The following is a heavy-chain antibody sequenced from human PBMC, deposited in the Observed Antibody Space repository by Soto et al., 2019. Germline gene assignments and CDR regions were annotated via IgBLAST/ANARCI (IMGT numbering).Heavy chain of an antibody. CDR2: IIPIFGTA. CDR3: ARELRITMVRGVSYYGMDV. V-gene: IGHV1-69*13. Sequence: ASVKVSCKASGGTFSSYAISWVRQAPGQGREWMGGIIPIFGTANYAQKFQGRVTITADESPSTAYMELSSLRSEDTAVYYCARELRITMVRGVSYYGMDVWGQGTTVTVSS. J-gene: IGHJ6*02. D-gene: IGHD3-10*01. CDR1: GGTFSSYA.